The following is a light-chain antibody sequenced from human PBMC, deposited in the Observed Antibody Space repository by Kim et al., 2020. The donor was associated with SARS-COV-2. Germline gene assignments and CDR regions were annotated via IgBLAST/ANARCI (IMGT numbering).Light chain of an antibody. J-gene: IGLJ3*02. V-gene: IGLV3-25*03. CDR3: QSADSSGTSLV. Sequence: SYELTQPPSVSVSPGQTARITCSGDALPKQYAYWYQQKPGQAPVLVIYKDIERPSGIPERFSGSSSGTTVTLTIRGVQAEDEADYYCQSADSSGTSLVFG. CDR1: ALPKQY. CDR2: KDI.